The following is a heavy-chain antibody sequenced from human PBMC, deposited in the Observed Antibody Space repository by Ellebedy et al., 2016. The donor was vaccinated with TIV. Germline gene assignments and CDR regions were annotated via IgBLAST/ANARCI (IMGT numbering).Heavy chain of an antibody. Sequence: ASVKVSCXASGYTFTSYYMHWVRQAPGQGLEWMGIINPSGGSTSYAQKFQGRVTMTRDTSTSTVYMELSSLRSEDTAVYYCARERRIAAAGTHYYYGMDGWGQGTTVTVSS. CDR1: GYTFTSYY. D-gene: IGHD6-13*01. V-gene: IGHV1-46*01. CDR2: INPSGGST. J-gene: IGHJ6*02. CDR3: ARERRIAAAGTHYYYGMDG.